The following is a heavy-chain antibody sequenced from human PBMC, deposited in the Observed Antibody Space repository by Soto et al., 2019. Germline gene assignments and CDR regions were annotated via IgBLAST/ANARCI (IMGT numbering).Heavy chain of an antibody. CDR3: ARHGGVTGITTILDY. D-gene: IGHD2-8*02. V-gene: IGHV1-69*14. CDR1: GGTFGHNG. J-gene: IGHJ4*02. CDR2: IIPVYGTV. Sequence: QVQLVQSGTEVTKPGSSVQVSCKLSGGTFGHNGISWVRQVPGQGLEGLGGIIPVYGTVNYALKFLGKVSITADKSTSTAYMELSGLRPEDTAVYFCARHGGVTGITTILDYWGQGTLIHVSS.